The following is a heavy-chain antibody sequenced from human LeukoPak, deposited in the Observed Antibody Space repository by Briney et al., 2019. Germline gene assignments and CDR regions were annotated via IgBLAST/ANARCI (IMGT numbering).Heavy chain of an antibody. D-gene: IGHD4-17*01. CDR3: ARPHDYGDYLFDY. V-gene: IGHV4-39*01. Sequence: PSETLSLTCTVSGGSISSGDYYWSWIRQPPGKGLEWIGYIYYSGSTYYNPSLKSRVTISVDTSKNQFSLKLSSVTAADTAVYYCARPHDYGDYLFDYWGQGTLVTVSS. CDR2: IYYSGST. CDR1: GGSISSGDYY. J-gene: IGHJ4*02.